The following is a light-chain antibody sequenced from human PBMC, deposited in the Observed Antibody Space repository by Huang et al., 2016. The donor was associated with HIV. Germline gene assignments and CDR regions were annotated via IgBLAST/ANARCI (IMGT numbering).Light chain of an antibody. CDR1: QRVSTC. CDR3: QQCSNWPFT. J-gene: IGKJ3*01. Sequence: IVLTQFPATLSLSPGERATLSRRASQRVSTCVAWYQQKPGQAPRLLINDASKRATGFPARFSGSGSGTYFTLTSSGLEPEDFAVYYCQQCSNWPFTFGPGTKVDIK. V-gene: IGKV3-11*01. CDR2: DAS.